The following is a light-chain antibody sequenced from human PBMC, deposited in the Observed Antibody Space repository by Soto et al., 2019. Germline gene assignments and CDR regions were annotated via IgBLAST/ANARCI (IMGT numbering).Light chain of an antibody. CDR1: SSDVGAYNY. CDR3: SSHAGTKVV. Sequence: QSALTQPPSASGSPGQSVTISCAGTSSDVGAYNYVSWYQQHPGKAPKLMIYEVTKRPSGVPDRSSGSKSGNTASLTVSGLQVEDEADYYCSSHAGTKVVFGGGTKVTVL. J-gene: IGLJ2*01. V-gene: IGLV2-8*01. CDR2: EVT.